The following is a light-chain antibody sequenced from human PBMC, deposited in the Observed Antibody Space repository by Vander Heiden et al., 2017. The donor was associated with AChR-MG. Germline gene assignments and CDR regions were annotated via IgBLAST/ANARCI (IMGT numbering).Light chain of an antibody. CDR3: QQRSNGLT. Sequence: EIVLTQSPATLSLSPGERATLPCRASQSITTYLAWYQQHPGQTPRLLIYDTSNRATGIPARFSDSGSGTDFTLTISSLEPEDFAVYYCQQRSNGLTFGGGTKVEI. V-gene: IGKV3-11*01. CDR2: DTS. CDR1: QSITTY. J-gene: IGKJ4*01.